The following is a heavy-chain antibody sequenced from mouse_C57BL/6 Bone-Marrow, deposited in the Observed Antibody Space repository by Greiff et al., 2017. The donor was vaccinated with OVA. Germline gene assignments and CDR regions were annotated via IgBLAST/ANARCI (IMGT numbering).Heavy chain of an antibody. CDR1: GYSITSGYY. CDR3: ARNAYYSNYDYYAMDY. D-gene: IGHD2-5*01. Sequence: EVKLVESGPGLVKPSQSLSLTCSFTGYSITSGYYWNWIRQFPGNKLEWMGYISYDGSNKYNPSLKNPISITRDTSKNQFFLKLNSVTTEDTATYYSARNAYYSNYDYYAMDYWGQGTSVTVSS. CDR2: ISYDGSN. J-gene: IGHJ4*01. V-gene: IGHV3-6*01.